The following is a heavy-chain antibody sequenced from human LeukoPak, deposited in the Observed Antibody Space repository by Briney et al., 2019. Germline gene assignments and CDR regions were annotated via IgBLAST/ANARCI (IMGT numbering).Heavy chain of an antibody. CDR1: GYSISSGYY. CDR2: INHSGST. Sequence: SETLSLTCAVSGYSISSGYYWSWIRQPPGKGLEWIGEINHSGSTNYNPSLKSRVTISVDTSKNQFSLKLSSVTAADTAVYYCARDASLYYYDSSGPIAIWGQGTMVTVSS. J-gene: IGHJ3*02. D-gene: IGHD3-22*01. CDR3: ARDASLYYYDSSGPIAI. V-gene: IGHV4-34*01.